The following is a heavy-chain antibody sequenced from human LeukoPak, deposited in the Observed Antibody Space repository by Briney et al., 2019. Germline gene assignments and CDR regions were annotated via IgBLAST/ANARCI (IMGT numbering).Heavy chain of an antibody. CDR1: GYTFTSYD. V-gene: IGHV1-8*01. D-gene: IGHD3-3*01. CDR3: ARGRDYDFLSGYSRQWMESFDY. J-gene: IGHJ4*02. Sequence: GASVKVSCTASGYTFTSYDINWVRQAPGQGLEWMGWMNPNSGNTGYAQKFQGRVTMTRNTSISTAYIELSSLRSEDTAVYYCARGRDYDFLSGYSRQWMESFDYWGQGTLVTVSS. CDR2: MNPNSGNT.